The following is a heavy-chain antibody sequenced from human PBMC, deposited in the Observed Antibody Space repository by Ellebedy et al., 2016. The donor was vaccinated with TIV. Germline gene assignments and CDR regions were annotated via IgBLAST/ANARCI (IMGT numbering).Heavy chain of an antibody. CDR2: MNPNSGNT. Sequence: ASVKVSCXASGYTFTSYDINWVRQATGQGLEWMGWMNPNSGNTGYAQKFQGRVTMTRDTSISTAYMELSRLRSDDTAVYYCARVSDIGSSGSFDYWGQGTLVTVSS. CDR3: ARVSDIGSSGSFDY. V-gene: IGHV1-8*01. CDR1: GYTFTSYD. J-gene: IGHJ4*02. D-gene: IGHD3-22*01.